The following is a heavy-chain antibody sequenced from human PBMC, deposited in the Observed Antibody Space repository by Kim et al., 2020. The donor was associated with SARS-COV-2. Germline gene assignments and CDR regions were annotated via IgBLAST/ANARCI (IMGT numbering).Heavy chain of an antibody. Sequence: GGSLRLSCTASGFTFSDYYMSWIRQAPGKGLEWVSYISSSSSSTNYADSVEGRFTISRDNAKKSLYLQMNSLRAEDTAVYYCARDFSYSSGWYGSKSDAFDIWGQGTMVSVSS. D-gene: IGHD6-19*01. CDR1: GFTFSDYY. CDR2: ISSSSSST. J-gene: IGHJ3*02. CDR3: ARDFSYSSGWYGSKSDAFDI. V-gene: IGHV3-11*06.